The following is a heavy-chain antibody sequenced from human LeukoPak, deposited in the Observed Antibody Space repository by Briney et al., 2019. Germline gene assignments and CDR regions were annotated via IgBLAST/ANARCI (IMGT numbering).Heavy chain of an antibody. CDR1: GFTFSRYW. V-gene: IGHV3-74*01. CDR2: INGDGSST. J-gene: IGHJ3*02. CDR3: IRDYGAVGTTNAFDI. Sequence: GGSLRLSCAASGFTFSRYWMHWVRHAPGEGLVWVSRINGDGSSTSYADFVKGRFTISRDNAKNTLYLQMNSLRVEDTAVYYCIRDYGAVGTTNAFDIWGQGTMVTVSS. D-gene: IGHD1-14*01.